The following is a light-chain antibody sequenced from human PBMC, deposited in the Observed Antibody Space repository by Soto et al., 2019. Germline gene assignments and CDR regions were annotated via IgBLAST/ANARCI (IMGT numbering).Light chain of an antibody. CDR1: TGAVTSGLF. J-gene: IGLJ2*01. CDR3: LLSYSGARV. Sequence: QAVVTQEPSLTVSPGETVTLTCGSSTGAVTSGLFPYWFQQKPGQAPRTLIYDTNNRHSWTPARFSGSLLGGKAALTLSGAQPEDEAEYYCLLSYSGARVFGGGTKLTVL. CDR2: DTN. V-gene: IGLV7-46*01.